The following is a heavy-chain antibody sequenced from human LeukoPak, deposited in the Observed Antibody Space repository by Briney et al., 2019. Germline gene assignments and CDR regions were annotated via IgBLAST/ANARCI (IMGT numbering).Heavy chain of an antibody. CDR2: ISSSGSTI. Sequence: GGSLRLSCAASGFTFSDYYMSWIRQAPGKGLEWVSYISSSGSTIYYADSVKGRFTASRDNAKNSLYLQMNSLRAEDTAVYYCAKDPGYRGYYYYGMDVWGQGTTVTVSS. CDR3: AKDPGYRGYYYYGMDV. V-gene: IGHV3-11*04. CDR1: GFTFSDYY. D-gene: IGHD1-1*01. J-gene: IGHJ6*02.